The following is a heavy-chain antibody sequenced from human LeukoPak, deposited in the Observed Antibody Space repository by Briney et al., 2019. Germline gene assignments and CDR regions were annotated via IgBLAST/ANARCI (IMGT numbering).Heavy chain of an antibody. Sequence: GGSLRLSCAASGFTFSSYAMSWVRQAPGKGLEWVSAISGSGGSTYYADSVKGRFTISRDNSKNTLYLQMNSLRAEDTAVYYCAKGQNYYDSSGYYYSGLYCFDYWGQGTLVTVSS. J-gene: IGHJ4*02. CDR2: ISGSGGST. V-gene: IGHV3-23*01. CDR1: GFTFSSYA. CDR3: AKGQNYYDSSGYYYSGLYCFDY. D-gene: IGHD3-22*01.